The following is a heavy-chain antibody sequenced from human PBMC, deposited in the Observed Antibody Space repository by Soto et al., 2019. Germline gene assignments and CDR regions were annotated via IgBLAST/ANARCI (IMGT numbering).Heavy chain of an antibody. CDR3: ARVRSGGVWELCY. D-gene: IGHD1-26*01. Sequence: GASVKVSCKVSGYTLTELSMHWVRQAPGQGLEWMGWINPNSGGTNYAQKFQGWVTMTRDTSISTAYMELSRLRSDDTAVYYCARVRSGGVWELCYWGQGTLVTVSS. J-gene: IGHJ4*02. CDR2: INPNSGGT. V-gene: IGHV1-2*04. CDR1: GYTLTELS.